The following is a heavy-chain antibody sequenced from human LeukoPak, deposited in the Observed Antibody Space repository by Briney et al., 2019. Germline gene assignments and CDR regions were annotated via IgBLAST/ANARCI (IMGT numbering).Heavy chain of an antibody. J-gene: IGHJ5*02. V-gene: IGHV4-31*03. CDR3: ARDLAVGLNWFDP. D-gene: IGHD3-16*01. CDR1: GGSISSGGYY. CDR2: IYYSGST. Sequence: PSQTLSLTSTVSGGSISSGGYYWSWIRQHPGKGLEWIGYIYYSGSTYYNPSLKSRVTISVDTSKNQFSLKLSSVTAADTAVYNCARDLAVGLNWFDPWGQGTLVTVSS.